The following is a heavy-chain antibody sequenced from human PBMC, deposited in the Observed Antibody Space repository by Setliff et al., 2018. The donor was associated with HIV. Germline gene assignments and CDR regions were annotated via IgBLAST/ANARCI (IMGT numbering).Heavy chain of an antibody. V-gene: IGHV1-2*02. CDR1: GYTFTGNY. Sequence: ASVKVSCKASGYTFTGNYIHWVRQAPGQGLEWMGWINPNSGGTNYEQKFQGRVTMTRDTSISTAYMELSRLRSDDTALYYCAGTLYSSSSSFDYWGQGTLVTVSS. CDR3: AGTLYSSSSSFDY. CDR2: INPNSGGT. D-gene: IGHD6-19*01. J-gene: IGHJ4*02.